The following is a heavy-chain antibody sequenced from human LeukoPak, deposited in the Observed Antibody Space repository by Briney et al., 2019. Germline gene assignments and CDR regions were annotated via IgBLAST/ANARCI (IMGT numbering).Heavy chain of an antibody. V-gene: IGHV3-9*01. CDR2: ISWNSGSI. CDR1: GFTFDDYA. D-gene: IGHD3-22*01. J-gene: IGHJ4*02. Sequence: GGSLRLSCAASGFTFDDYAMHWVRQATGKGLEWVSGISWNSGSIGYADSVKGRFTISRDNAKNSLYLQMNSLRAEDTALYYCAKDIYYDSSGYGPGFDYWGQGTLVTVSS. CDR3: AKDIYYDSSGYGPGFDY.